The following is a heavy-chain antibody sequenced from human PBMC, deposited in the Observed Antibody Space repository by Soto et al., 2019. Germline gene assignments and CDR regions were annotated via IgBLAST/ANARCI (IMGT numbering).Heavy chain of an antibody. CDR3: ARAVKVWGSYRYSYYYYGMDV. D-gene: IGHD3-16*02. CDR2: IIPIFGTA. V-gene: IGHV1-69*13. J-gene: IGHJ6*02. CDR1: GGTFSSYA. Sequence: ASVKFSCKASGGTFSSYAIICVRQAPGQEIEWMGGIIPIFGTANYAQKFQGRVTITADESTSTAYMELSSLRSEDTAVYYCARAVKVWGSYRYSYYYYGMDVWGQGTTVTAP.